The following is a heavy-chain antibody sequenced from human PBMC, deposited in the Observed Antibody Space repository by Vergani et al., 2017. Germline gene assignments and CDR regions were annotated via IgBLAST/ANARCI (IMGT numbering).Heavy chain of an antibody. Sequence: EVQLLESGGDLVQPGGSLRLSCAASGFTFIMHAMSWVRQAPGKGLEWVSTLSASDRRTHYADSVKGRFTISRDNSKNSLYLQMNSLRAEDTAVYYCARDPEVNNWNYYFDYWGQGTLVTVSS. CDR1: GFTFIMHA. CDR2: LSASDRRT. J-gene: IGHJ4*02. D-gene: IGHD1-7*01. V-gene: IGHV3-23*01. CDR3: ARDPEVNNWNYYFDY.